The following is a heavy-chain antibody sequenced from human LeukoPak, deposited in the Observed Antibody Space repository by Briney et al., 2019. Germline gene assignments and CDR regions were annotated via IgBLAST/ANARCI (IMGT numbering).Heavy chain of an antibody. J-gene: IGHJ4*02. CDR1: GFIVSIHA. D-gene: IGHD2-15*01. Sequence: GGSLRLSCTASGFIVSIHAMSWVRQAPGKGLEWVSSISNSGDSTFYADSVKGRFTISRDSSKSTLHLQMNSLRAEDTAVYYCVRDKGCSGSACFGDFWGQGTLVTVSS. CDR3: VRDKGCSGSACFGDF. CDR2: ISNSGDST. V-gene: IGHV3-23*01.